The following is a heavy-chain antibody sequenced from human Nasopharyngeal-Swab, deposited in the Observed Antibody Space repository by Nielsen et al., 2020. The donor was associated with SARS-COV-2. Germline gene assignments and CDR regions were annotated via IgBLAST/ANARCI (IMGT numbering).Heavy chain of an antibody. D-gene: IGHD3-9*01. CDR3: ARDSMTSGYAADF. CDR2: ISTNNGAT. J-gene: IGHJ4*02. Sequence: ASVKVSCKASGYTFTSYGINWVRQAPGQGLEWMGWISTNNGATNYAQKLQGRVTMTTDTSTSTAYMDLRSLRSDDTAVYYCARDSMTSGYAADFWGQGTLFTVSS. CDR1: GYTFTSYG. V-gene: IGHV1-18*01.